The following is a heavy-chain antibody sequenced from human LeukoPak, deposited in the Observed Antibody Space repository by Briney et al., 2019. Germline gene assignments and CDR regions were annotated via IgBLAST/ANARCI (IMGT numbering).Heavy chain of an antibody. CDR1: GYTFTDYC. V-gene: IGHV1-2*06. D-gene: IGHD4/OR15-4a*01. CDR2: ISPNSGAT. Sequence: ASVKVSCKASGYTFTDYCVHWVRLVPGQGLEWMGRISPNSGATNYAEKFRGRVTMARDTSINTVYMEMSSLRSDDTAVYYCARDLWGWGSDYLDYWGQGTLVTVSS. J-gene: IGHJ4*02. CDR3: ARDLWGWGSDYLDY.